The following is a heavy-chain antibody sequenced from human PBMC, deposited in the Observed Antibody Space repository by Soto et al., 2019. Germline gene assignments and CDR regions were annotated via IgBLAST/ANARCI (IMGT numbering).Heavy chain of an antibody. CDR1: GYSFTSYW. J-gene: IGHJ4*02. Sequence: GESLKISCNGSGYSFTSYWISWVRQMPGKGLEWMGRIDPSDSYTNYSPSFQGHVTISADKSISTAYLQWSSLKASDTAMYYCARHRGYSYGYFDYWGQGTLVTVSS. V-gene: IGHV5-10-1*01. D-gene: IGHD5-18*01. CDR3: ARHRGYSYGYFDY. CDR2: IDPSDSYT.